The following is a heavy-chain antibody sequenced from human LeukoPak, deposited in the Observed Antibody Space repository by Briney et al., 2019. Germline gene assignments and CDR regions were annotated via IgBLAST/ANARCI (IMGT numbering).Heavy chain of an antibody. J-gene: IGHJ6*02. CDR1: GFTFKKYS. Sequence: GRSLRLSCAVSGFTFKKYSMHWVRQAPGKGLEWVAVISYDGTNKDYADSVKGRFTISRDNSKNTLYLQMNSLRAEDTAVYYCARQRYSSNYYYGMDVWGQGTTVTVSS. CDR2: ISYDGTNK. CDR3: ARQRYSSNYYYGMDV. V-gene: IGHV3-30-3*01. D-gene: IGHD6-13*01.